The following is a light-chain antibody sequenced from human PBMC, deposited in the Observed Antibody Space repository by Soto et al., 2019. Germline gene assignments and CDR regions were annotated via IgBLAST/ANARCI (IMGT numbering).Light chain of an antibody. V-gene: IGKV1-27*01. CDR2: AAS. CDR3: QKYNSAPYT. J-gene: IGKJ2*01. CDR1: QGISNY. Sequence: DIQMTQSPSSLSASVGDRVTITCRVRQGISNYLAWYQQKPGKVPKLLIYAASTLQSGVPSRFSGSGSGTDFTLTISSLQPEDVAAYYCQKYNSAPYTFGQGTKLEIK.